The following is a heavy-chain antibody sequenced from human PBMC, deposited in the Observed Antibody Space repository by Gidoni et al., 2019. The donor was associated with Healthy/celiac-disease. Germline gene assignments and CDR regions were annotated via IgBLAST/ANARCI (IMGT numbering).Heavy chain of an antibody. D-gene: IGHD6-19*01. CDR3: ATASGCAMDY. CDR1: GYTLAALS. V-gene: IGHV1-24*01. CDR2: FDPENGET. J-gene: IGHJ4*02. Sequence: QVQLVQTGAVVQQPGASVNVSRRVSGYTLAALSMHWVRQAPGTGLEWMGGFDPENGETIYEKKFQGRVTMTEDTTTDTAFMELSSLGSEDTAVYYCATASGCAMDYWGQGTLVTVSS.